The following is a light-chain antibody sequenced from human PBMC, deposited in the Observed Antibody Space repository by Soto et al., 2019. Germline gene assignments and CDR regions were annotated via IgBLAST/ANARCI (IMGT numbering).Light chain of an antibody. CDR3: HLSYTTPRT. V-gene: IGKV1-39*01. J-gene: IGKJ1*01. CDR1: QSISSY. CDR2: GAS. Sequence: DIQMTQSPSSLSASVGDRVTITCRASQSISSYLNWYQQKPGNAPKLLIYGASSLQSGVPSRFSGSGSGTDFTLTIGSLQPEDFATYYCHLSYTTPRTFCQGTKVDVK.